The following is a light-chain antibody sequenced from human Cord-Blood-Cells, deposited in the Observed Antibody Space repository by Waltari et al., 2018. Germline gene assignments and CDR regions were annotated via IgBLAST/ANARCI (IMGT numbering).Light chain of an antibody. V-gene: IGLV2-14*01. CDR1: SSDVGGYNY. CDR3: SSYTSSSTVV. Sequence: QSALTQPASVSGSPGQSITISCTGTSSDVGGYNYVSWYQKHPGKAPKLMIYEVSNRPSGGSNRFSGSKSGHTASLTISGLQAEDEADYYCSSYTSSSTVVFGGGTKLTVL. CDR2: EVS. J-gene: IGLJ2*01.